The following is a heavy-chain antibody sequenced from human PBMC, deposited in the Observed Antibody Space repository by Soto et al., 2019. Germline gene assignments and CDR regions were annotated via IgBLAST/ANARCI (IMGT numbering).Heavy chain of an antibody. Sequence: ASVKVSCKASGYTFTSYDINWVRQATGQGLEWMGWMNPNSGNTGYAQKFQGRVTMTRNTSISTAYMELSSLRSEDTAVYYCARGHYDFWSGYYFEIWGQGTMVTVSS. CDR2: MNPNSGNT. CDR3: ARGHYDFWSGYYFEI. V-gene: IGHV1-8*01. CDR1: GYTFTSYD. D-gene: IGHD3-3*01. J-gene: IGHJ3*02.